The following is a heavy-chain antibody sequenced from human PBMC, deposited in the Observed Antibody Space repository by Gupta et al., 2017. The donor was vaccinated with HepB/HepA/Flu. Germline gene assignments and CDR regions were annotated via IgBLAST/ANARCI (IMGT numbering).Heavy chain of an antibody. Sequence: EVQLVESGGVVVQPGGSLRLSCAAAGFTFDDYTMHWVRQAPGKGLEWVSLISWDGGSTYYADSVKGRFTISRDNSKNSLYLQMKSLRTEDTALYYCAKDFSGYSYGHFDYWGQGTLVTVSS. CDR1: GFTFDDYT. V-gene: IGHV3-43*01. CDR3: AKDFSGYSYGHFDY. D-gene: IGHD5-18*01. CDR2: ISWDGGST. J-gene: IGHJ4*02.